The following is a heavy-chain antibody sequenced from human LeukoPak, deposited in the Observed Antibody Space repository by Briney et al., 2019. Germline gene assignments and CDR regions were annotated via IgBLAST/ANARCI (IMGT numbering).Heavy chain of an antibody. CDR1: GGSISSYY. V-gene: IGHV4-59*01. J-gene: IGHJ6*02. Sequence: SETLSLTCTVSGGSISSYYWSWIRQPPRKGLEWIGYIYYSGSTNYNPSLKSRVTISVDTSKNQFSLKLSSVTAADTAVYYCAREGYYYGMDVWGQGTTVTVSS. CDR3: AREGYYYGMDV. CDR2: IYYSGST.